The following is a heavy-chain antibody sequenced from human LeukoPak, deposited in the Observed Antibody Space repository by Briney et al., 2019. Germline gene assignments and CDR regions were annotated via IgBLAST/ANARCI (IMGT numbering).Heavy chain of an antibody. CDR2: ISGSGDST. CDR1: GFTFSSYA. CDR3: AKDLLRMVSRSWYVSYYYGMDV. V-gene: IGHV3-23*01. D-gene: IGHD6-13*01. Sequence: PGGSLRLSCAASGFTFSSYAMSWVRQAPGKGLEWVSAISGSGDSTYYADSVKGRFTISRDNSKNTLYLQMNSLRAEDTAVYYCAKDLLRMVSRSWYVSYYYGMDVWGQGTTVTVSS. J-gene: IGHJ6*02.